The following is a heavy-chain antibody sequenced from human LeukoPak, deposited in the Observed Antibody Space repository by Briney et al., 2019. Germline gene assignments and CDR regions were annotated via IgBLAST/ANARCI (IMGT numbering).Heavy chain of an antibody. J-gene: IGHJ4*02. V-gene: IGHV4-39*01. Sequence: SETLSLTCTVSGGSISGSNYHWGWIRQPPGKGLEWIGSINYWGHTYYNPSLESRVTISVDTSKNQFSLKVSSVTAADTALYYCAPTYSYTGGGYDYWGQGTLVTISS. CDR2: INYWGHT. CDR3: APTYSYTGGGYDY. D-gene: IGHD5-18*01. CDR1: GGSISGSNYH.